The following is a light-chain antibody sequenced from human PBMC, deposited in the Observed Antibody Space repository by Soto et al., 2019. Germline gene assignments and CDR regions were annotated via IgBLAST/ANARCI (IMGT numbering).Light chain of an antibody. CDR3: QQYGSSGT. CDR1: QNLGSLY. V-gene: IGKV3-20*01. CDR2: DAS. Sequence: ETVLTQSPGTLSLSPGERGTLSCRASQNLGSLYLAWFQQKSGQAPRLLIYDASSRATGIPDRFSGGGSGTDFTLTISRLEPEDFAVYYCQQYGSSGTFGQGTKVDI. J-gene: IGKJ1*01.